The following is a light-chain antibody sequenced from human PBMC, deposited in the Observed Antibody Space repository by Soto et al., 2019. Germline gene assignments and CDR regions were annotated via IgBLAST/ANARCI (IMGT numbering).Light chain of an antibody. CDR2: AAT. Sequence: DIQLTQSPSFLSASVGDRVTITCRASQGINYYLSWYQQKPGKAPKLLIYAATTLQSGVPSRFSGSGSRTEFTLTISSLQPDDFATYHCQQFKSYPFTLGGGTKVEIK. V-gene: IGKV1-9*01. J-gene: IGKJ4*01. CDR1: QGINYY. CDR3: QQFKSYPFT.